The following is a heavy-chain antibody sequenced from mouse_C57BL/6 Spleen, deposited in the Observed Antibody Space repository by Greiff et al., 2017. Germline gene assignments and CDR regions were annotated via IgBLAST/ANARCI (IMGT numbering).Heavy chain of an antibody. CDR3: ARYGNLYAMYY. V-gene: IGHV1-61*01. CDR1: GYTFTSYW. Sequence: QVQLQQPGAELVRPGSSVKLSCKASGYTFTSYWMDWVKQRPGQGLEWIGNIYPSDSETHYNQKFKDKATLTVDKSSSTAYMQLSSLTSEDSAVYYCARYGNLYAMYYWGQGTSVTVSS. D-gene: IGHD2-1*01. CDR2: IYPSDSET. J-gene: IGHJ4*01.